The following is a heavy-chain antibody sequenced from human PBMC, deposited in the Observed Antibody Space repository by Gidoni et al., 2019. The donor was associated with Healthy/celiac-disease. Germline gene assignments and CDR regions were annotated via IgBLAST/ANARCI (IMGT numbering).Heavy chain of an antibody. D-gene: IGHD3-3*01. V-gene: IGHV4-39*01. CDR2: IYYSGST. CDR3: ARSRSQNYDFWSGYLGDNWFDP. J-gene: IGHJ5*02. CDR1: GGDISSSSYY. Sequence: QLQLQESGTGLVKPTETLSLTCTGAGGDISSSSYYWGWIRKPPGKGLEWIGSIYYSGSTYYNPSLKSLVTISVDTSKNQFSLKLSSVTAADTAVYYCARSRSQNYDFWSGYLGDNWFDPWGQGTLVTVSS.